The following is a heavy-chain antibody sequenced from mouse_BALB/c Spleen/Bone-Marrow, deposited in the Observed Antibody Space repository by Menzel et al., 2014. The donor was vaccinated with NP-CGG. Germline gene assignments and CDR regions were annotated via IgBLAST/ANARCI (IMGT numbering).Heavy chain of an antibody. CDR3: ARVADTFYYGSSYWYFDV. CDR1: GFTFSSYA. J-gene: IGHJ1*01. V-gene: IGHV5-6-5*01. Sequence: EVQRVESGGGLVKPGGSLKLSCAASGFTFSSYAMSWVRQTPEKRLEWVASISSSGSTYYPDSVKGRFTISRDNVRNILYLQMSSLRSEDTAMYCCARVADTFYYGSSYWYFDVWGAGTPVTVSS. D-gene: IGHD1-1*01. CDR2: ISSSGST.